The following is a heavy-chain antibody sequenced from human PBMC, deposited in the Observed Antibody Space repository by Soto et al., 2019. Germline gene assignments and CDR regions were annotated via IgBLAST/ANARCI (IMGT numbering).Heavy chain of an antibody. J-gene: IGHJ5*02. D-gene: IGHD3-22*01. Sequence: QVQLVQSGAEVKKPGSSVKVSCKASGGTFSSYTISWVRQAPGQGLEWMGRIIPILGIANDAQKFQGRVTITADKSTSTAYVGLSSLRSEDTAVYYCAGNRYYYDSSGWNWFDPWGQGTLVTVSS. CDR3: AGNRYYYDSSGWNWFDP. CDR2: IIPILGIA. V-gene: IGHV1-69*02. CDR1: GGTFSSYT.